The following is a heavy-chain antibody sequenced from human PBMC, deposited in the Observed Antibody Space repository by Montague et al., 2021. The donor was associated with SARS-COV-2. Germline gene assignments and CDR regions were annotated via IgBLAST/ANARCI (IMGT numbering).Heavy chain of an antibody. CDR3: ARVGRGSSWYEVAFDI. Sequence: SLRLSCAASGFTFSRYAMHWVRQAPGKGLEWVAVISYDGSNKNYSDSXKGRFTISRDNSKNTLYLQMNSLRGEDTAVYYCARVGRGSSWYEVAFDIWGQGTMVTVSS. V-gene: IGHV3-30-3*01. D-gene: IGHD6-13*01. J-gene: IGHJ3*02. CDR1: GFTFSRYA. CDR2: ISYDGSNK.